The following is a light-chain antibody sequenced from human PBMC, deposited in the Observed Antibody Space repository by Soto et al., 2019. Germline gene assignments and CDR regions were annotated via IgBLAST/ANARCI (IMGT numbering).Light chain of an antibody. V-gene: IGKV3-15*01. CDR3: QQYNNWPPEYT. CDR1: QSVRNN. CDR2: GAS. Sequence: EIVMTQSPATLSVSPGERATLSCRASQSVRNNLAWYQQKPDQAPRLLISGASTRATGVPARFSGSGSGTEFTLTISSLQSEDFAVYYCQQYNNWPPEYTFGQGIKLEIK. J-gene: IGKJ2*01.